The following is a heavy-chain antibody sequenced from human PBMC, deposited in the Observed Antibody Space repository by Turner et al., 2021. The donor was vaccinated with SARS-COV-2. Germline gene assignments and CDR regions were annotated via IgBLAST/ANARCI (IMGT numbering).Heavy chain of an antibody. CDR2: MYYSGST. CDR3: ESAHFRYDSRGRDAFDI. J-gene: IGHJ3*02. V-gene: IGHV4-39*01. Sequence: QLQLQESGPGLVKPSETLSLTCTVSGGSISSSTYYWGWIRQPPGKGLEWIGNMYYSGSTYYNPYLKSRVTISVDTSKNKFYLKLSSVTAADTAVDDCESAHFRYDSRGRDAFDIWGQGTMVTVSS. D-gene: IGHD3-22*01. CDR1: GGSISSSTYY.